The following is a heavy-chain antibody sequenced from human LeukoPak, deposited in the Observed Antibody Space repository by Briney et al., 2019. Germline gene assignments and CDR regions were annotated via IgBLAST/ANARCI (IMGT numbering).Heavy chain of an antibody. Sequence: RGSLRLSCAASGFTVSSNYMSWVRQAPGKGLEWVSVIYSGGSTYYADSVKGRFTISRDNSKNTLYLQMNSLRAEDTAVYYCARALPLPIYVRGSYRSSTSWGQGTLVTVSS. D-gene: IGHD3-16*02. CDR1: GFTVSSNY. J-gene: IGHJ4*02. CDR3: ARALPLPIYVRGSYRSSTS. CDR2: IYSGGST. V-gene: IGHV3-53*01.